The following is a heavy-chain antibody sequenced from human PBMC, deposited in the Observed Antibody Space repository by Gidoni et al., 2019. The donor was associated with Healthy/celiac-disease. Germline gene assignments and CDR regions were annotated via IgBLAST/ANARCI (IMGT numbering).Heavy chain of an antibody. CDR1: GFTFSSYA. V-gene: IGHV3-23*01. CDR2: ISGSGGST. D-gene: IGHD2-15*01. J-gene: IGHJ6*02. Sequence: EVQLLESGGGLVQPGGSLRLSCAASGFTFSSYAMSWVRQAPGKGLEWVSAISGSGGSTYYADSVKGRFTISRDNSKNTLYLQMNSLRAEDTAVYYCASAVDIVVVVAASYYYGMDVWGQGTTVTVSS. CDR3: ASAVDIVVVVAASYYYGMDV.